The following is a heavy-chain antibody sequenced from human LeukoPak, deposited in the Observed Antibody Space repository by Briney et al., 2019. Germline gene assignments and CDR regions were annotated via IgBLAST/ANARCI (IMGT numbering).Heavy chain of an antibody. J-gene: IGHJ3*02. CDR3: ARVLTRTPRITMIGGAFDI. Sequence: SETLSLTCTVSGYSITSGYYWGWIRQPPGKGLEWIGSIYHSGYTYFNPSLKSRVTISVDTSKNQFSLKLSSVTAADTAVYYCARVLTRTPRITMIGGAFDIWGQGTMVTVSS. CDR2: IYHSGYT. D-gene: IGHD3-22*01. CDR1: GYSITSGYY. V-gene: IGHV4-38-2*02.